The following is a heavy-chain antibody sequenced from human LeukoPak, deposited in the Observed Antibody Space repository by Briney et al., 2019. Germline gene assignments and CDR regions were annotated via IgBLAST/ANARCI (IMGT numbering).Heavy chain of an antibody. CDR2: IYHSGST. Sequence: SQTLSLTCTVSGGSISSGDYYWSWIRQPPGKGLEWFGYIYHSGSTYYNPSLKSRVTISVDTSKNQFSLKLSSVTAADTAVYYCARDLCGGSCSWVDAFDIWGQGTMVTVSS. CDR1: GGSISSGDYY. J-gene: IGHJ3*02. D-gene: IGHD2-15*01. V-gene: IGHV4-30-2*01. CDR3: ARDLCGGSCSWVDAFDI.